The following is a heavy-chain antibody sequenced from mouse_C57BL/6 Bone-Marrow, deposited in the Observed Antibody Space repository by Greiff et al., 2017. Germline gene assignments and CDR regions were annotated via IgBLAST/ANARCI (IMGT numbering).Heavy chain of an antibody. D-gene: IGHD2-2*01. CDR1: GFNIQDDY. Sequence: EVQRVESGAELVRPGASVKLSCTASGFNIQDDYMHWVKQRPEQGLEWIGWIDPENGDTEYASKFQGKATITADTSSNTAYLQLSSLTSEDTAVYYCTTGYYYAMDYWGQGTSVTVSS. CDR2: IDPENGDT. V-gene: IGHV14-4*01. CDR3: TTGYYYAMDY. J-gene: IGHJ4*01.